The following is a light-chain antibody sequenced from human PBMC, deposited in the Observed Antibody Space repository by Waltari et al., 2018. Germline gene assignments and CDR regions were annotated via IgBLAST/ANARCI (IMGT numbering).Light chain of an antibody. CDR2: ATS. Sequence: CLASQSISGYLNWYQQKPGKAPKVLIYATSSLQSGVPSRFSGSGSGTDFTLTISSLQPEDFATYYCQQSYRTPPLTFGGGTKVEIK. V-gene: IGKV1-39*01. J-gene: IGKJ4*01. CDR3: QQSYRTPPLT. CDR1: QSISGY.